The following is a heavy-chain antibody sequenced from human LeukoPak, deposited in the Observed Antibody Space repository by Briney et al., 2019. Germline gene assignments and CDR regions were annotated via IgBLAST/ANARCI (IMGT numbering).Heavy chain of an antibody. J-gene: IGHJ3*02. CDR2: IYHSGST. Sequence: NPSQTLSLTCAVSGGSISSGGYSWSWIRQPPGKGLEWIGYIYHSGSTNYNPSLKSRVTISVDTSKNQFSLKLSSVTAADTAVYYCARPRQRWLQFDAFDIWGQGTMVTVSS. CDR3: ARPRQRWLQFDAFDI. CDR1: GGSISSGGYS. V-gene: IGHV4-61*08. D-gene: IGHD5-24*01.